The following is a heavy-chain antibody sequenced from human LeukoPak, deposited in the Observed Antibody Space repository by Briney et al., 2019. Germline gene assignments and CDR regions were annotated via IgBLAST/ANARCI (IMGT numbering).Heavy chain of an antibody. J-gene: IGHJ4*02. V-gene: IGHV4-59*08. CDR3: VRYYDSTGSFDY. CDR1: GGSISSYY. Sequence: SETLSLTCTVSGGSISSYYWSWIRQPPGKGLEWIGYIYYSGSTNYNPSLKSRVTISVDTSKNQFSLKLSSVTAADTAVYYCVRYYDSTGSFDYWGQGTLVTVSS. CDR2: IYYSGST. D-gene: IGHD3-22*01.